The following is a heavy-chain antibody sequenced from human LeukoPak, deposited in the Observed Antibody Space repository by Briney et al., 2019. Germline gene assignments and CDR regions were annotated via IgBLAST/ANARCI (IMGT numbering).Heavy chain of an antibody. CDR3: AREGRFLEWLSPDY. CDR2: IKQDGSEK. J-gene: IGHJ4*02. CDR1: GFTFSSYW. D-gene: IGHD3-3*01. V-gene: IGHV3-7*05. Sequence: HPGGSLRLSCAASGFTFSSYWMSWVRQAPGKGLEWVANIKQDGSEKYYVDSVKGRSTISRDNAKNSLYLQMNSLRAEDTAVYYCAREGRFLEWLSPDYWGQGTLVTVSS.